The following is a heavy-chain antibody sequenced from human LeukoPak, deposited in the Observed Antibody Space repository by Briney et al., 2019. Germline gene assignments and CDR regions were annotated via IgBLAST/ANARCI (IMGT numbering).Heavy chain of an antibody. D-gene: IGHD2-2*02. Sequence: SETLSLTCAVYGGSFSGYYWSWIRQPPGKGLEWIGEINHSGSTNYNPSLKSRVTISVDTSKNQFPLKLSSVTAADTAVYYCASDVTRYCSSTSCYTRGNYWGQGTLVTVSS. V-gene: IGHV4-34*01. CDR1: GGSFSGYY. J-gene: IGHJ4*02. CDR2: INHSGST. CDR3: ASDVTRYCSSTSCYTRGNY.